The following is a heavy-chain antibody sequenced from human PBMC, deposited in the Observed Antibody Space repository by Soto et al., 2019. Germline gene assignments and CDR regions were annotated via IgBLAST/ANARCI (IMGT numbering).Heavy chain of an antibody. CDR2: INPNSGGT. J-gene: IGHJ6*02. Sequence: QVQLVQSGAEVKKPGASVKVSCKASGYTFTGYYMHWVRQAPGQGLEWMGWINPNSGGTNYAQKFQGWVTMTRDTSISTAYMELCRLRSDDTAVYYCATSSSESYYYGMDVWGQGTTVTVSS. V-gene: IGHV1-2*04. CDR1: GYTFTGYY. D-gene: IGHD6-6*01. CDR3: ATSSSESYYYGMDV.